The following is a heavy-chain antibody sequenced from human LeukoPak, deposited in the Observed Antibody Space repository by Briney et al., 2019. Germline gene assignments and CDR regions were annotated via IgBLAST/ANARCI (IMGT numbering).Heavy chain of an antibody. J-gene: IGHJ4*02. CDR3: ARRPRRFLEWLLFLGFDY. V-gene: IGHV4/OR15-8*01. CDR1: GDFIRSSEW. CDR2: FFLSGGP. D-gene: IGHD3-3*01. Sequence: SETLSLTCDVSGDFIRSSEWWSWVRQPPGKGLEWIGQFFLSGGPNYRPSLRSRVTISVDRSKSQFSLKMASVTAADTAVYYCARRPRRFLEWLLFLGFDYWGQGTLVTVSS.